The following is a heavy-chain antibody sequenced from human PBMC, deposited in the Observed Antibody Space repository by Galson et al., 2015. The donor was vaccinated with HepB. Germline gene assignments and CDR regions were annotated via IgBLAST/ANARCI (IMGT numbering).Heavy chain of an antibody. J-gene: IGHJ4*02. D-gene: IGHD1-14*01. V-gene: IGHV3-30*03. Sequence: LRLSCAASGFTFSYYSMHWVRLAPGKGLGWVAAVVYDGSAKYYADSVKGQFAISRDNSKNTLYLQMDSLRGEDTAVYYCARDGSGTYYFDYWGQGTLVTVSS. CDR2: VVYDGSAK. CDR1: GFTFSYYS. CDR3: ARDGSGTYYFDY.